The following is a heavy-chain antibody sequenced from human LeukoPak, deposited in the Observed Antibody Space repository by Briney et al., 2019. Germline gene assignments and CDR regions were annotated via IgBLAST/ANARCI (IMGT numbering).Heavy chain of an antibody. J-gene: IGHJ3*02. CDR1: RFXFSSYA. CDR2: ISGGGGST. CDR3: AKKVGGVYVFDI. D-gene: IGHD3-16*01. V-gene: IGHV3-23*01. Sequence: PGGSLRLSCAASRFXFSSYAISWVRQAPGKGLEWVSVISGGGGSTFYADSVKGRFTISRDNSKNTLYLQMNSLRAEDTAVYYCAKKVGGVYVFDIWGQGTMVTVSS.